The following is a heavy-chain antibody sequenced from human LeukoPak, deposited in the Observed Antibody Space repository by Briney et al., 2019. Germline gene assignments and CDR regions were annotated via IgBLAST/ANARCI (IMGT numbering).Heavy chain of an antibody. V-gene: IGHV4-4*08. D-gene: IGHD3-22*01. CDR2: IYSNGIT. CDR1: AGSTFSYY. Sequence: PSETLSLTCTVAAGSTFSYYRNWIRQPPGKGLEWIGYIYSNGITSYNPYLRSRGTISIATSKNQFSLRLRSVTAADMAICYCARLTYYDSSGYSPASGYFDLWGRGTLVSVSS. CDR3: ARLTYYDSSGYSPASGYFDL. J-gene: IGHJ2*01.